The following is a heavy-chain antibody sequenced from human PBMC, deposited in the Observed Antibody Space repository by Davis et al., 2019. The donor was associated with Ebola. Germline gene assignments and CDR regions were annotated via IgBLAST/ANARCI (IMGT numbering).Heavy chain of an antibody. CDR2: IKQDGSEK. CDR3: ARAQVVVVPAANLNYYYGMDV. D-gene: IGHD2-2*01. Sequence: LKISCAASGFTFSSYWMSWVRQAPGKGLEWVANIKQDGSEKYYVDSVKGRFTISRDNAKNSLYLQMNSLRAEDTAVYYCARAQVVVVPAANLNYYYGMDVWGQGTTVTVSS. J-gene: IGHJ6*02. CDR1: GFTFSSYW. V-gene: IGHV3-7*03.